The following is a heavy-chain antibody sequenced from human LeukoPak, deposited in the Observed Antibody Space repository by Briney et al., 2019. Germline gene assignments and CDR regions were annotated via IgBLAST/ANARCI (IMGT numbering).Heavy chain of an antibody. CDR3: ARCYGAGGDCYNFDY. Sequence: PSETLSLTCTVSGGSISSSSYYWGWIRQPPGKGLEWIGSIYYSGSTNYNPSLKSRVTISVDTSKNQFSLKLSSVTAADTAVYYCARCYGAGGDCYNFDYWGQGTLVTVSS. D-gene: IGHD2-21*02. J-gene: IGHJ4*02. CDR1: GGSISSSSYY. CDR2: IYYSGST. V-gene: IGHV4-39*07.